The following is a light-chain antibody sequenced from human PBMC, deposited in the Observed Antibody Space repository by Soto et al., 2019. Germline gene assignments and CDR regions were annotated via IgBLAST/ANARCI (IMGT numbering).Light chain of an antibody. Sequence: EIVMTQSPAPLSVSPGERATLSCRASQSVSSNLDWYQQKPGQAPRLLIYGASTRATGIPARFSGSGSGTEFTLPISSLQSEDFALYYCQHYNNWPPWTFGQGTKVEIK. CDR3: QHYNNWPPWT. CDR1: QSVSSN. J-gene: IGKJ1*01. V-gene: IGKV3-15*01. CDR2: GAS.